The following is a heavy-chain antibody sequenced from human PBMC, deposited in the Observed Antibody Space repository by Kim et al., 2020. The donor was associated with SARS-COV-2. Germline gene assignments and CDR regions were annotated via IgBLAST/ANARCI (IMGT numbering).Heavy chain of an antibody. Sequence: GGSLRLSCAASGFTFSSYEMNWVRQAPGKGLEWVSYISSSGSTIYYADSVKGQFSISRDNAKNSLYLQMNSLRAEDTVVYYCARDSGYSYGYSRLDYWGQGTLVTVSS. V-gene: IGHV3-48*03. CDR2: ISSSGSTI. CDR3: ARDSGYSYGYSRLDY. CDR1: GFTFSSYE. D-gene: IGHD5-18*01. J-gene: IGHJ4*02.